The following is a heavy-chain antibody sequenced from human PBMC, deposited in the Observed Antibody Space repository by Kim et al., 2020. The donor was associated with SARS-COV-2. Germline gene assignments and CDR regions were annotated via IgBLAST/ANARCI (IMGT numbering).Heavy chain of an antibody. CDR3: AKDYGLLVYTPLLDV. D-gene: IGHD1-1*01. CDR1: GFTFSSYA. J-gene: IGHJ6*04. V-gene: IGHV3-23*01. Sequence: GGSLRLSCAASGFTFSSYAMSWVRQAPGKGLEWVSAISGSGGSTYYADSVKGRFTISRDNSKNTLYLQMNSLRAEDTAVYYCAKDYGLLVYTPLLDVWGKGTTVTVSS. CDR2: ISGSGGST.